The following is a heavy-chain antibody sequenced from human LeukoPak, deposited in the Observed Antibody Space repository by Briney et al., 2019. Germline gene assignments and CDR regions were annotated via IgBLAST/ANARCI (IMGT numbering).Heavy chain of an antibody. CDR3: AKRGSYDFWSGYYYDY. CDR1: GFTFNNFA. CDR2: TSGSGGST. J-gene: IGHJ4*02. V-gene: IGHV3-23*01. D-gene: IGHD3-3*01. Sequence: GGSLRLSCAASGFTFNNFAMSWVRQAPGKGLEWVSATSGSGGSTYYADSVKGRFTISRDNSKNTLYLQMNSLRADDTALYYCAKRGSYDFWSGYYYDYWGRGTPVTVSS.